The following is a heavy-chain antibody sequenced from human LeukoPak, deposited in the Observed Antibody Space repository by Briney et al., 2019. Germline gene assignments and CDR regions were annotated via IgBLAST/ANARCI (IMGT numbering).Heavy chain of an antibody. CDR2: IYSGGST. CDR1: GFTVGSNY. J-gene: IGHJ6*02. D-gene: IGHD3-10*01. Sequence: GGSLRLSCAASGFTVGSNYMSWVRQAPGKGLEWVSVIYSGGSTYYADSVKGRFTISRDNSKNTLYLQMNSLRAEDTAVYYCARDRFDGRWYYGMDVWGQGTSVTVSS. V-gene: IGHV3-66*01. CDR3: ARDRFDGRWYYGMDV.